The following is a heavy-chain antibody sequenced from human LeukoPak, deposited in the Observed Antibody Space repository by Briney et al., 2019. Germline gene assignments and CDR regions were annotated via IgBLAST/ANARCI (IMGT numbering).Heavy chain of an antibody. CDR1: GGTFSSYA. J-gene: IGHJ4*02. CDR2: IIPIFGTA. D-gene: IGHD3-9*01. CDR3: ARDWGHYDILTGYYPPLL. V-gene: IGHV1-69*13. Sequence: GASVKVSCKASGGTFSSYAISWVRQAPGQGLEWMGGIIPIFGTANYAQKFQGRVTITADESTSTAYMELSSLRSEDTAVYYCARDWGHYDILTGYYPPLLWGQGTLVTVSS.